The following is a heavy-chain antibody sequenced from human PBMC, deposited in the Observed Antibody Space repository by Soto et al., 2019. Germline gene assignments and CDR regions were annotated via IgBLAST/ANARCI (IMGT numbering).Heavy chain of an antibody. CDR3: AKDKIQLWLLYYLDY. CDR2: ISYDGSNK. D-gene: IGHD5-18*01. V-gene: IGHV3-30*18. CDR1: GFTFSSYG. J-gene: IGHJ4*02. Sequence: GGSLRLSCAASGFTFSSYGMHWVRQAPGKGLEWVAVISYDGSNKYYADSVKGRFTISRDNSKNTLYLQMNSLRAEDTAVYYCAKDKIQLWLLYYLDYWGQGTLVTVSS.